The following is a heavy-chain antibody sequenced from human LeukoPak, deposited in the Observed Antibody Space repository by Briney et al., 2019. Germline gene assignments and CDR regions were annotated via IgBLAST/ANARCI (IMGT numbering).Heavy chain of an antibody. D-gene: IGHD6-19*01. CDR1: GGSVRSYY. CDR2: IYYTGTT. Sequence: SDTLSLTYTVSGGSVRSYYWTWMRQPPAKELEWLGYIYYTGTTNYNPSLKSRLTISVDTSKDHFSLKLNSVTAADTAVYYCAREVTGTSGSFDYWGQGALVTVSS. CDR3: AREVTGTSGSFDY. J-gene: IGHJ4*02. V-gene: IGHV4-59*02.